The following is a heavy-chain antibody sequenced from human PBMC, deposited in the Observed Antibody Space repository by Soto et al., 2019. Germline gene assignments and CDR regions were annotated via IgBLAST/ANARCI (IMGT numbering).Heavy chain of an antibody. D-gene: IGHD3-16*01. V-gene: IGHV4-59*01. Sequence: SETLSLTCTVSGGSISSYYWSWIRQPPGKGLEWIGYIYYSGSTNYNPSLKSRVTISVDTSKNQFSLKLSSVTAADTAVYYCARDNMKMSRGIDYWGQGTLVTVSS. J-gene: IGHJ4*02. CDR2: IYYSGST. CDR1: GGSISSYY. CDR3: ARDNMKMSRGIDY.